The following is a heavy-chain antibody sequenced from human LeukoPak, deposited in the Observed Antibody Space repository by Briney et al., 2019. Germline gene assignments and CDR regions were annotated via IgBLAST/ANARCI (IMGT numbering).Heavy chain of an antibody. CDR2: IYSGDIT. CDR1: GFTVSSNY. J-gene: IGHJ4*02. CDR3: AKRPRGNYLDPFDY. D-gene: IGHD3-10*01. V-gene: IGHV3-53*01. Sequence: GGSLRLSCAASGFTVSSNYMSWVRQAPGKGLEWVSVIYSGDITYYADSVKGRFTISRDNSKNRLYLQMNSLRAEDTAVYYCAKRPRGNYLDPFDYWGQGTLVTVSS.